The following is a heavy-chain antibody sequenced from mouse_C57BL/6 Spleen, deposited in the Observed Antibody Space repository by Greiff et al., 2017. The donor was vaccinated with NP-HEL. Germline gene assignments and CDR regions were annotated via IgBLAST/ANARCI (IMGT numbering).Heavy chain of an antibody. J-gene: IGHJ1*03. V-gene: IGHV5-9-1*02. CDR3: TRDPPSVVAWYFDV. CDR2: ISSGGDYI. D-gene: IGHD1-1*01. Sequence: EVQLVESGEGLVKPGGSLKLSCAASGFTFSSYAMSWVRQTPEKRLEWVAYISSGGDYIYYADTVKGRFTISRDNARNTLYLQMSSLKSEDTAMYYCTRDPPSVVAWYFDVWGTGTTVTVSS. CDR1: GFTFSSYA.